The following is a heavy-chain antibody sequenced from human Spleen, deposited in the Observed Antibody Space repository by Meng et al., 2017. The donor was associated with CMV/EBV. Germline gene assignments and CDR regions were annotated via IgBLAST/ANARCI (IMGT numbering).Heavy chain of an antibody. V-gene: IGHV4-30-4*08. J-gene: IGHJ6*02. Sequence: LRLSCTVYGGSFSGYYWSWLRQPPGKGLEWIGYIYYSGSTYYSPSLKSRVTISVDTSRTQFSLKLSSVTAADTAVYYCAREPRYCSGGTCYRAYYGMDVWGQGTTVTVSS. D-gene: IGHD2-15*01. CDR3: AREPRYCSGGTCYRAYYGMDV. CDR1: GGSFSGYY. CDR2: IYYSGST.